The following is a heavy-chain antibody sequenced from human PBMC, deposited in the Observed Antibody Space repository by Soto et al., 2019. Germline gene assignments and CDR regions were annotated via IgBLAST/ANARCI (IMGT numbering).Heavy chain of an antibody. Sequence: SETLSLTCTVSGGCISSSIYYWGWIRQPPGKGLEWIGSIYYSGSTYYNPSLKSRVTISVDTSKNQFSLKLSSVTAADTAVYYCARDRFSKKYSGYDDYYYYYYGMDVWGQGTTVTVSS. J-gene: IGHJ6*02. CDR1: GGCISSSIYY. CDR2: IYYSGST. V-gene: IGHV4-39*07. CDR3: ARDRFSKKYSGYDDYYYYYYGMDV. D-gene: IGHD5-12*01.